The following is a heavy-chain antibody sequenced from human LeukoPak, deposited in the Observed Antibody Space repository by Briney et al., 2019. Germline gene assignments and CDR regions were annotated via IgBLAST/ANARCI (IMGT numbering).Heavy chain of an antibody. J-gene: IGHJ3*02. D-gene: IGHD3-10*01. CDR3: AKNFRMVRGAFDAFDI. CDR2: IYYSGST. Sequence: SETLSLTCTVSGGSISSYYWSWIRQPPGKGLEWIGYIYYSGSTNYNPSLKSRVTISVDTSKNQFSLKLSSVTAADTAVYYCAKNFRMVRGAFDAFDIWGQGTMVTVSS. V-gene: IGHV4-59*01. CDR1: GGSISSYY.